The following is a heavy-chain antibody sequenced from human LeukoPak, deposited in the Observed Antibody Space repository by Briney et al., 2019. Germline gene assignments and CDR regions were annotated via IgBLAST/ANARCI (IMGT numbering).Heavy chain of an antibody. Sequence: GESLKISCKGSGYSFTSYWIGWVRQMPGKGLEWMGIIYPGDSDTRYSPSFQGQVTISADKSISTAYLQWSSLKASDTAMYYCARQPFFGDYDSSGSEYFQHWGQGTLVTVSS. J-gene: IGHJ1*01. CDR3: ARQPFFGDYDSSGSEYFQH. D-gene: IGHD3-22*01. V-gene: IGHV5-51*01. CDR1: GYSFTSYW. CDR2: IYPGDSDT.